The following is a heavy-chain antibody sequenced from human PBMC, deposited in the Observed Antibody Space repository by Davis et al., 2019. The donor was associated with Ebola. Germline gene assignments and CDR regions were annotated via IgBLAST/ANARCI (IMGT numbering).Heavy chain of an antibody. J-gene: IGHJ6*02. V-gene: IGHV3-48*02. CDR1: GFTFSSYS. CDR2: ISSSSSTI. CDR3: ARGDFWSGENYYYYGMDV. D-gene: IGHD3-3*01. Sequence: GESLKISCAASGFTFSSYSMNWVRQAPGKGLEWVSYISSSSSTIYYADSVKGRFTISRDNAKNSLYLQMNSLRDEDTAVYYCARGDFWSGENYYYYGMDVWGQGTTVTVSS.